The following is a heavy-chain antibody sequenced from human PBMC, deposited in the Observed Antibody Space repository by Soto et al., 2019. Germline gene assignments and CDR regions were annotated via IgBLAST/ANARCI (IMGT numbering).Heavy chain of an antibody. CDR3: ARAGVLWFGELLPFDP. CDR1: GGSISSGGYS. CDR2: IYHSGST. J-gene: IGHJ5*02. Sequence: SETLSLTCAVSGGSISSGGYSWSWIRQPPGKGLEWIGYIYHSGSTYYNQSLKSRVTISVDRSKNQFSLKLSSVTAADTAVYYCARAGVLWFGELLPFDPWGQGTLVTVSS. D-gene: IGHD3-10*01. V-gene: IGHV4-30-2*01.